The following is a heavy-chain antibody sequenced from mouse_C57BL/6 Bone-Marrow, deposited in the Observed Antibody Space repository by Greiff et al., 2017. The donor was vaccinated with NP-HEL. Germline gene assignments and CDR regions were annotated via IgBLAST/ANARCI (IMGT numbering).Heavy chain of an antibody. CDR3: VSSLLLRNY. Sequence: EVQLVESGGGLVQPKGSLKLSCAASGFSFNTYAMNWVRQAPGKGLEWVARIRSKSNNYATYYADSVKDRFTISRDDSESMLYLQINNLKTEDTAMYYCVSSLLLRNYWGQGTTLTVAS. J-gene: IGHJ2*01. D-gene: IGHD1-1*01. CDR2: IRSKSNNYAT. CDR1: GFSFNTYA. V-gene: IGHV10-1*01.